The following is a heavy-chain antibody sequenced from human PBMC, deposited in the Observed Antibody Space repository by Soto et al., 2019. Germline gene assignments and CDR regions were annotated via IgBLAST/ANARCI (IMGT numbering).Heavy chain of an antibody. V-gene: IGHV4-61*01. J-gene: IGHJ4*02. CDR1: GGSVSSGSYY. Sequence: PSETLSLTCTVSGGSVSSGSYYWSWIRQPPGKGLEWIGYIYYSGSTNYNPSLKSRVTISVDTSKNQFSLKLSSVAAADTAVYYCARLLPPDMNLDYWGQGTLVTVSS. D-gene: IGHD5-18*01. CDR3: ARLLPPDMNLDY. CDR2: IYYSGST.